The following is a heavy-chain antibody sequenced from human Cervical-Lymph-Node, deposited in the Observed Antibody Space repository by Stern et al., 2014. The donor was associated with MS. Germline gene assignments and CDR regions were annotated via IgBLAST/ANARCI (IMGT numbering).Heavy chain of an antibody. CDR3: ARGSHSFDI. J-gene: IGHJ3*02. CDR2: SRNRANSYTT. V-gene: IGHV3-72*01. Sequence: EVQLVESGGDLVQPGGSLRVSCAASGFTLTDYYMDWVRQAPGEGLEWVARSRNRANSYTTEYAASVRGRFTISRDESKNSLYLQMNSLKAEDTAVYYCARGSHSFDIWGQGTMVTVSS. CDR1: GFTLTDYY.